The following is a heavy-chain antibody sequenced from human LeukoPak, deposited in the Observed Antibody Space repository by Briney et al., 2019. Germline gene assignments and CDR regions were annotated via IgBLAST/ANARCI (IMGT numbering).Heavy chain of an antibody. J-gene: IGHJ5*02. CDR1: GGTFSSYA. CDR2: ISAYNGNT. D-gene: IGHD3-3*01. Sequence: ASVKVSCKASGGTFSSYAISWVRQAPGRGLEWMGWISAYNGNTNYAQKLQGRVTMTTDTSTSTAYMELRSLRSDDTAVYYCARFLAYAYWFNPWGQGTLVTVSS. CDR3: ARFLAYAYWFNP. V-gene: IGHV1-18*01.